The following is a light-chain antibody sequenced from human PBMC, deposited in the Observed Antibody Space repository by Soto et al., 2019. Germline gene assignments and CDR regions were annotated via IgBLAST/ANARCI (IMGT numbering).Light chain of an antibody. CDR1: NSNIGSNS. J-gene: IGLJ2*01. V-gene: IGLV1-44*01. CDR2: TNN. Sequence: QSALTQPPSVSGTPGQRVTISCSGSNSNIGSNSVNWYQHVPGTAPKLLIHTNNLRPSGIPDRFSGSRSGTSASLDITDLQSEDETEYYCEAWDDSLKAVIFGGGTKLTVL. CDR3: EAWDDSLKAVI.